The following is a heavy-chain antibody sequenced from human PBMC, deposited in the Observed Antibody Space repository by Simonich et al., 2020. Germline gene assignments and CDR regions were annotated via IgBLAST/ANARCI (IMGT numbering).Heavy chain of an antibody. V-gene: IGHV1-24*01. CDR3: ATGNLPTTQGGVFDY. Sequence: VHGGAEVKKPGASVKASCKVSGYTLTELSMHWVRHAPGKGLEWMGGFEPEDGETIYAQKFQGRVTMTEDTSTDTAYMELSSLRSEDTAVYYCATGNLPTTQGGVFDYWGQGTLVTVSS. CDR1: GYTLTELS. D-gene: IGHD5-12*01. J-gene: IGHJ4*02. CDR2: FEPEDGET.